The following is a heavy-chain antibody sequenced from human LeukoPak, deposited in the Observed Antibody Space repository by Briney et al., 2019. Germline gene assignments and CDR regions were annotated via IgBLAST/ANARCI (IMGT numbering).Heavy chain of an antibody. D-gene: IGHD3-10*01. Sequence: PGGSLRLSCAASGFIFTNYWMSWVRQAPGKGLEWVANIKQDGSEKNYVDSVKGRFIISRDNAKNSLYLQMNSLRAEDTAVYYCARDSPFGFYWGQGTLVTVSS. CDR2: IKQDGSEK. CDR3: ARDSPFGFY. CDR1: GFIFTNYW. V-gene: IGHV3-7*01. J-gene: IGHJ4*02.